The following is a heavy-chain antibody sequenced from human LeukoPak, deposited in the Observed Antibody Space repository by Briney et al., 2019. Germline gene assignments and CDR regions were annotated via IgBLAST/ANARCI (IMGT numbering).Heavy chain of an antibody. CDR1: GFTFSNYW. CDR3: AGGGGLDV. CDR2: INHNGNVN. V-gene: IGHV3-7*03. D-gene: IGHD3-16*01. J-gene: IGHJ6*02. Sequence: GGSLRLSCAASGFTFSNYWMSWARQAPGKGLEWVASINHNGNVNYYVDSVKGRFTISRDNAKNSLYLQMSNLRAEDTAVYFCAGGGGLDVWGQGATVTVSS.